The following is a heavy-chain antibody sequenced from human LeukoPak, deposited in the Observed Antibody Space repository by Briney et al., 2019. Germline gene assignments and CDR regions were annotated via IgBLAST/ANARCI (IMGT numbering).Heavy chain of an antibody. D-gene: IGHD5-12*01. J-gene: IGHJ4*02. CDR3: ASKRIVATIYDY. CDR1: GGSISSSSYY. V-gene: IGHV4-39*01. CDR2: IYYSGST. Sequence: SETLSLTCTVSGGSISSSSYYWGWIRQPPGKGLEWIGSIYYSGSTYYNPSLKSRVTISVDTSKNQFSLKLSSVTAADTAVYYCASKRIVATIYDYWGQGTLDTVSS.